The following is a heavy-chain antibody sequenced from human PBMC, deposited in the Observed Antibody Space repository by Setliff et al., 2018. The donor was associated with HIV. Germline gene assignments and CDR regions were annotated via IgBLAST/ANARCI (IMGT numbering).Heavy chain of an antibody. CDR3: ARQPRWLRFPRYFDY. J-gene: IGHJ4*02. D-gene: IGHD5-12*01. CDR2: IHTSGST. CDR1: SDSISSGSYY. Sequence: SETLSLTCSVSSDSISSGSYYWSWIRLPAGKGLEWIGQIHTSGSTNYNPSLKSRLTISIDTSKNQFSLKLNSVTATDTAVYYCARQPRWLRFPRYFDYWGQGTLVTVSS. V-gene: IGHV4-61*09.